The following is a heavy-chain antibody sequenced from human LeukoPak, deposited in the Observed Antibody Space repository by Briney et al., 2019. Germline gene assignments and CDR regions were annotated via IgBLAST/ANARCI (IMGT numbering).Heavy chain of an antibody. CDR2: IYYSGST. CDR1: GGSSSSYY. J-gene: IGHJ4*02. Sequence: SETLSLTCTVSGGSSSSYYWSWIRQPPGKGLEWIGYIYYSGSTNYNPSLKSRVTILVDTSKNQFSLRLSSVTAADTAVYYCARFYSTTFDYWGQGTLVTVSS. D-gene: IGHD4-11*01. V-gene: IGHV4-59*01. CDR3: ARFYSTTFDY.